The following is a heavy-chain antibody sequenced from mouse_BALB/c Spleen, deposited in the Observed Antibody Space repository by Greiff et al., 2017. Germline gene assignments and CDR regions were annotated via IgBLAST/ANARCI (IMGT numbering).Heavy chain of an antibody. CDR1: GFTFTDYY. V-gene: IGHV7-3*02. D-gene: IGHD2-14*01. Sequence: EVKLMESGGGLVQPGGSLRLSCATSGFTFTDYYMSWVRQPPGKALEWLGFIRNKANGYTTEYSASVKGRFTISRDNSQSILYLQMNTLRAEDSATYYCARDINRYTFAYWGQGTLVTVSA. CDR3: ARDINRYTFAY. CDR2: IRNKANGYTT. J-gene: IGHJ3*01.